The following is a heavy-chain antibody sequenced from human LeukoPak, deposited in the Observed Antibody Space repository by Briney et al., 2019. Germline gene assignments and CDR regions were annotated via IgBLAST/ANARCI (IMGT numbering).Heavy chain of an antibody. J-gene: IGHJ5*02. CDR1: GGSISSGGYA. Sequence: SSQTLSLTCAVSGGSISSGGYAWSWLRQPPGEGLEWIGYIYYSGSTNYNPSLKSRVTISVDTSKNQFSLKLSSVTAADTAVYYCARHATWFDPWGQGTLVTVSS. CDR3: ARHATWFDP. V-gene: IGHV4-30-4*07. CDR2: IYYSGST.